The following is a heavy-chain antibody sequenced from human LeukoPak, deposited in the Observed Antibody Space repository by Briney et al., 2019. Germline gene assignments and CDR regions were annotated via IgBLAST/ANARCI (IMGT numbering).Heavy chain of an antibody. J-gene: IGHJ4*02. Sequence: SETLSLTCTVSGYSISSGYYWGWIRQPPGKGLEWIGSIYHSGSTYYNPSLKSRVTISVDTSKNQFSLKLSSVTAADTAVYYCARGPSGYHNTGGKGTLVTVSS. CDR1: GYSISSGYY. D-gene: IGHD5-12*01. V-gene: IGHV4-38-2*02. CDR3: ARGPSGYHNT. CDR2: IYHSGST.